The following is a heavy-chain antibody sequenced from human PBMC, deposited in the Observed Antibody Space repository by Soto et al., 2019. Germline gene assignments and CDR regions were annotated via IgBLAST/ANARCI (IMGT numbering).Heavy chain of an antibody. CDR3: ARESLRPERWSAAGFDY. CDR2: IIPILGIA. Sequence: ASVKVSCKASGGTFSSYTISWVRQAPGQGLEWMGRIIPILGIANYAQKFQGRVTITADKSTSTAYMELSSLRSEDTAVYYCARESLRPERWSAAGFDYWGQGTLVTVSS. J-gene: IGHJ4*02. V-gene: IGHV1-69*04. D-gene: IGHD6-13*01. CDR1: GGTFSSYT.